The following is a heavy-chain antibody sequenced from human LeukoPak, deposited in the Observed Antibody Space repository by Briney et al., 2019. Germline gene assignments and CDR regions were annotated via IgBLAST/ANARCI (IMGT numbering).Heavy chain of an antibody. Sequence: PSETLSLTCAVYDGSFSASYWSWIRQPPGKGLEGIGYIYYSGSTNYNPSLKSRVTISVDTSTNQFSLKLSSVTAADTAVYYCAREIGYFASGSQSIWFDPWGQGKLVTVSS. CDR3: AREIGYFASGSQSIWFDP. CDR2: IYYSGST. CDR1: DGSFSASY. V-gene: IGHV4-59*01. D-gene: IGHD3-10*01. J-gene: IGHJ5*02.